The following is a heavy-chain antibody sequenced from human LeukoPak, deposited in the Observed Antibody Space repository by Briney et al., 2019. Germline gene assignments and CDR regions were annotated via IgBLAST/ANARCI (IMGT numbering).Heavy chain of an antibody. CDR2: IYTSGST. CDR1: GGSISSGSYY. V-gene: IGHV4-61*02. CDR3: ARHWRPGIAAAGYDY. Sequence: SETLSLTCTVSGGSISSGSYYWSWIRQPAGKGLEWIGRIYTSGSTNYNPSLKSRVTISVDTSKNQFSLKLSPVTAADTAVYYCARHWRPGIAAAGYDYWGQGTLVTVSS. J-gene: IGHJ4*02. D-gene: IGHD6-13*01.